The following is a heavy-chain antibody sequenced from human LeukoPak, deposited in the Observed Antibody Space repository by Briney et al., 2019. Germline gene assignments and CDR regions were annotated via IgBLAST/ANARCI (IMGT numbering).Heavy chain of an antibody. CDR1: GGSVTSTNW. Sequence: PSGTLSRTCGVSGGSVTSTNWWTWVRQPPGKGLEWIGEVHLDGRTNYNPSLESRLTISVDLSENHISLKLTSVTAADTAVYYCAREGGFFRPLDYSGQGTLVTVSS. CDR2: VHLDGRT. J-gene: IGHJ4*02. D-gene: IGHD3-3*01. V-gene: IGHV4-4*02. CDR3: AREGGFFRPLDY.